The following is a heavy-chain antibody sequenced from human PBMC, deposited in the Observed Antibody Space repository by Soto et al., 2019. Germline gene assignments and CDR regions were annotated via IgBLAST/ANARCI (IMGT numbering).Heavy chain of an antibody. CDR3: ARDQSPYSSSWYWFDP. J-gene: IGHJ5*02. D-gene: IGHD6-13*01. Sequence: EVQLVESGGGLVQPGGSLRLSCAASGFTFSSYSMNWVRQAPGKGLEWVSYISSSSSTIYYADSVKGRFTISRDNAKNSLYLQMNSLRAEDTAVYYCARDQSPYSSSWYWFDPWGQGTLVTVSS. CDR1: GFTFSSYS. V-gene: IGHV3-48*01. CDR2: ISSSSSTI.